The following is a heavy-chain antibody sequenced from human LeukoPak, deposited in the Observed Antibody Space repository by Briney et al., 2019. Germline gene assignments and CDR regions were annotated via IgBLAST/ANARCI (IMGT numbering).Heavy chain of an antibody. Sequence: SETLSLTCTVSGGSISSGGYYWSWIRQPPGKGLEWIGYIYHSGSTYYNPSLKSRVTISVDRSKNQFSLKLSSVTAADTAVYYCAKDLQQVTTVVTGYWGQGTLVTVSS. V-gene: IGHV4-30-2*01. J-gene: IGHJ4*02. D-gene: IGHD4-23*01. CDR2: IYHSGST. CDR3: AKDLQQVTTVVTGY. CDR1: GGSISSGGYY.